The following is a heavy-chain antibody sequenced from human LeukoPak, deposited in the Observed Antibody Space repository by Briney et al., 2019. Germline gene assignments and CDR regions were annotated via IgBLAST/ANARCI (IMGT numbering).Heavy chain of an antibody. CDR2: ISAYNGNT. V-gene: IGHV1-18*01. CDR3: ARDTDDYYDSSGYAKIDY. CDR1: GYTFTNYG. D-gene: IGHD3-22*01. J-gene: IGHJ4*02. Sequence: GASVKVSCKASGYTFTNYGISWVRQAPGQGLEWMGWISAYNGNTNYAQKFQGRVTMTTDTSTSTAYMELRSLRSDDTAVYYCARDTDDYYDSSGYAKIDYWGQGTLVTVSS.